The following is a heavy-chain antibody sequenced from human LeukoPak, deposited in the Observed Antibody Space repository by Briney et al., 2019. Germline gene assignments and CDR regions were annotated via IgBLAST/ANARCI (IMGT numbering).Heavy chain of an antibody. V-gene: IGHV4-39*07. Sequence: SETLSLTCTVSGGSISSSSYYWGWIRQPPGKGLEWIGSIYYSGSTYYNPSLKSRVTISVDTSKNQFSLKLSSVTAADTAVYYCASLVRNVYHYGSGSYSDYWGQGTLVTVSS. J-gene: IGHJ4*02. CDR3: ASLVRNVYHYGSGSYSDY. D-gene: IGHD3-10*01. CDR1: GGSISSSSYY. CDR2: IYYSGST.